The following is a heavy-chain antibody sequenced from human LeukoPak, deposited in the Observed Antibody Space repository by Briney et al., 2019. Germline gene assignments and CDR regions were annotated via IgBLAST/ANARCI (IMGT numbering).Heavy chain of an antibody. Sequence: ASVKVSCKAFGYTFTGYYMHWVRQAPGQGLEWMGWINTNTGNPTYAQGFTGRFVFSLDTSVSTAYLQISSLKAEDTAVYYCARAESGHYLDYWGQGTLVTVSS. CDR1: GYTFTGYY. D-gene: IGHD2-8*02. V-gene: IGHV7-4-1*02. J-gene: IGHJ4*02. CDR3: ARAESGHYLDY. CDR2: INTNTGNP.